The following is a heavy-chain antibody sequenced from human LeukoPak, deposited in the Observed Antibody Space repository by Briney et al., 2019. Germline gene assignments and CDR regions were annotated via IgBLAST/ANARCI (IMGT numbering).Heavy chain of an antibody. CDR3: ARHLADCSGGSCLYGAYFDY. D-gene: IGHD2-15*01. CDR1: GFTFSSYA. V-gene: IGHV3-23*01. J-gene: IGHJ4*02. Sequence: GGSLRLSCAASGFTFSSYAMSWVRQAPGKGLEWVSAIIGSGGSTYYADSVKGRFTISRDNSKNTLYLQMNSLRAEDTAVYYCARHLADCSGGSCLYGAYFDYWGQGTLVTVSS. CDR2: IIGSGGST.